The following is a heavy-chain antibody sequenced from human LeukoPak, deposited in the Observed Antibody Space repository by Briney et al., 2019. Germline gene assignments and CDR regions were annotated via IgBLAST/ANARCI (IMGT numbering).Heavy chain of an antibody. J-gene: IGHJ4*02. CDR2: IIPIFGTA. D-gene: IGHD5-24*01. Sequence: GASVKVSCKASGGTFSSYAISWVRQAPGHGLEWMGGIIPIFGTANYAHKFQGRVTITADESTSTAYMELSSLRSEDTAVYYCARSGYNSPDFDYWGQGTLVTVSS. CDR3: ARSGYNSPDFDY. V-gene: IGHV1-69*13. CDR1: GGTFSSYA.